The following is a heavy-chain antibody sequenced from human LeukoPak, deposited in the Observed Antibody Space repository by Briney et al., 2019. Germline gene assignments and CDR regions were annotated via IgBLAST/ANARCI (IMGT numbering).Heavy chain of an antibody. J-gene: IGHJ4*02. V-gene: IGHV3-23*01. D-gene: IGHD6-13*01. CDR1: GFTFSSYA. Sequence: GGSLRLSCAASGFTFSSYAMSWVRQAPGKGLEWVSATSGSGGSTYYADSVKGRFTISRDNPQNTMYLHMTSLNADDTAIYYCAKESPYISPRQYYFDYWGQGALVTVSS. CDR2: TSGSGGST. CDR3: AKESPYISPRQYYFDY.